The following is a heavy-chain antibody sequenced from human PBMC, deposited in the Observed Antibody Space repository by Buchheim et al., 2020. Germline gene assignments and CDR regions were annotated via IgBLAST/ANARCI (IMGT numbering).Heavy chain of an antibody. D-gene: IGHD5-18*01. Sequence: QLQLQESGPGLVRPSETLSLTCSVSGASISRSNFHWDWIRQSPGTGLEWIGYIYYSGSTYYNPSLKSRVTLSVDTSKNQFSLKLSSVTAADTAVYYCARDRGGKYSYGIRVFDYWGQGTL. J-gene: IGHJ4*02. CDR1: GASISRSNFH. CDR3: ARDRGGKYSYGIRVFDY. V-gene: IGHV4-31*03. CDR2: IYYSGST.